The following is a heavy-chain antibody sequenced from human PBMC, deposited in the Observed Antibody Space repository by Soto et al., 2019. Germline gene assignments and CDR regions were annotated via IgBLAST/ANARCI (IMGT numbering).Heavy chain of an antibody. Sequence: EVQLVESGGDLVQPGGSLRLSCAASGFAVSSNYMTWVRQAPGKGLEWVSVIHSGGDTHYADSVRGRFTISRDNSKNTLYLQMNSLRAEDTAVYYCARSRTGTTYGGMDVWGQXTTVX. CDR2: IHSGGDT. V-gene: IGHV3-66*01. CDR1: GFAVSSNY. D-gene: IGHD1-7*01. CDR3: ARSRTGTTYGGMDV. J-gene: IGHJ6*02.